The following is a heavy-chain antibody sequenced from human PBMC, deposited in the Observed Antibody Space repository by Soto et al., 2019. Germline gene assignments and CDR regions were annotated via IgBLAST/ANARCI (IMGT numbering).Heavy chain of an antibody. CDR2: IYYSGST. CDR1: GGSISSGDYY. J-gene: IGHJ6*02. CDR3: ASLSMVRGVLDGMDV. V-gene: IGHV4-30-4*01. Sequence: QVQLQESGPGLVKPSQTLSLTCTVSGGSISSGDYYWSWIRQPPGKGLEWIGYIYYSGSTYYNPSLKSRVTISVDTSKNQFSLKLSSVTAADTAVYYCASLSMVRGVLDGMDVWGQGTTVTVSS. D-gene: IGHD3-10*01.